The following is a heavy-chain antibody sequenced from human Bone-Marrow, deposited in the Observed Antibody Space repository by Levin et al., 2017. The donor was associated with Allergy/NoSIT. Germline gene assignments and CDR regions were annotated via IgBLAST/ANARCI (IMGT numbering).Heavy chain of an antibody. CDR2: IYYSGST. J-gene: IGHJ5*02. Sequence: SETLSLTCTVSGGSISSSSYYWGWIRQPPGKGLEWIGSIYYSGSTYYNPSLKSRVTISVDTSKNQFSLKLSSVTAADTAVYYCARHEVHDYGDYRFENSFDPWGQGTLVTVSS. V-gene: IGHV4-39*01. CDR3: ARHEVHDYGDYRFENSFDP. D-gene: IGHD4-17*01. CDR1: GGSISSSSYY.